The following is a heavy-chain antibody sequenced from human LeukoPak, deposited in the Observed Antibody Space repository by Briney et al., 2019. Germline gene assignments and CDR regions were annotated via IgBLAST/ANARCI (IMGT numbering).Heavy chain of an antibody. CDR2: IYHSGST. D-gene: IGHD3-16*01. CDR3: AREVTTGVEDYDTTINWFDP. V-gene: IGHV4-38-2*02. Sequence: PSETLSLTCTVSGYSISSGYYWGWIRQPPGKGLEWIGSIYHSGSTYYNPSLKSRVTISVDTSKNQFSLKLSSVTAADTAVYYCAREVTTGVEDYDTTINWFDPWGQGTLVTVSS. CDR1: GYSISSGYY. J-gene: IGHJ5*02.